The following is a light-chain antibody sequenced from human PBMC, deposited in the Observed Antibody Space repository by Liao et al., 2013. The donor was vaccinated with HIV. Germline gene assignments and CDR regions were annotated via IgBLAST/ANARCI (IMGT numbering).Light chain of an antibody. Sequence: SFELTQPPSVSVSPGQTASIPCSGDKLGDKYACWYQQKAGQSPVLVIYQDNMRPSGIPERFSGSNSGNTATLTISGTQSMDEADYYCQAWDSSTYVVFGGGTKLTVL. CDR3: QAWDSSTYVV. V-gene: IGLV3-1*01. J-gene: IGLJ2*01. CDR1: KLGDKY. CDR2: QDN.